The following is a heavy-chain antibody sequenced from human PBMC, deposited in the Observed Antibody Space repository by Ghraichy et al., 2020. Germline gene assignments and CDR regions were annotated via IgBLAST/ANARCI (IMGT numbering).Heavy chain of an antibody. CDR1: GFTFSSYS. CDR2: ISSKGHYL. CDR3: ARERLYYYDGSGHYYFDC. J-gene: IGHJ4*02. D-gene: IGHD3-22*01. Sequence: GSLSLSCAASGFTFSSYSMHWVRQAPGKGLEWVSSISSKGHYLYYADSMKGRFTISRDNAKNSLYLRINSLTAEDTAVYYCARERLYYYDGSGHYYFDCWGQGTLVTVSS. V-gene: IGHV3-21*01.